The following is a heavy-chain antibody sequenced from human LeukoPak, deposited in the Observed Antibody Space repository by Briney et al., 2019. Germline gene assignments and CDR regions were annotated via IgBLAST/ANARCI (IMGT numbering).Heavy chain of an antibody. D-gene: IGHD3-9*01. V-gene: IGHV1-2*02. J-gene: IGHJ3*02. CDR3: ATDREGYYDILTGYYGVGAFDI. CDR1: GYTFTGYY. Sequence: ASVKVSCKASGYTFTGYYIHWVRKAPGPGHGLKWIINPNNSGTNYAQKFHSRGTMTRVKSISTAYIVQRTLRSDDTAVYDCATDREGYYDILTGYYGVGAFDIWGQGTMVTVAS. CDR2: INPNNSGT.